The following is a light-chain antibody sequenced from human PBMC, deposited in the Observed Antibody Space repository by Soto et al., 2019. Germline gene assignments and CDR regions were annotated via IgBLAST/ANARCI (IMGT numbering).Light chain of an antibody. CDR2: SNN. J-gene: IGLJ2*01. CDR1: SSNIGSNT. Sequence: QPVLTQPPSASGTPGQRVTISCSGSSSNIGSNTVNWYQQLPGTAPKLLTHSNNQRPSGVPDRFSGSKSGTSASLAISGLQSEDEADYYCAAWDDSLSGVVFGGGTKLTVL. CDR3: AAWDDSLSGVV. V-gene: IGLV1-44*01.